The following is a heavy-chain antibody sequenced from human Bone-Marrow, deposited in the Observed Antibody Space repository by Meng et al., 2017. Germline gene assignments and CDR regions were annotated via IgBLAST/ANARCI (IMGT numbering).Heavy chain of an antibody. CDR2: ISYDGSNK. CDR1: GYTFTGYY. J-gene: IGHJ6*02. D-gene: IGHD3-10*01. CDR3: ARGKYYYGSGSYYNDAYYGMDV. Sequence: SCKASGYTFTGYYMHWVRQAPGKGLEWVAVISYDGSNKYYADSVKGRFTISRDNSKNTLYLQMNSLRAEDTAVYYCARGKYYYGSGSYYNDAYYGMDVWGQGTTVTVSS. V-gene: IGHV3-30*04.